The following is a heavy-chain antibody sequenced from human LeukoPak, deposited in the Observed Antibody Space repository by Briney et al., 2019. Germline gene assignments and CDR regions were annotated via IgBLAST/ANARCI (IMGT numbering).Heavy chain of an antibody. J-gene: IGHJ4*02. CDR1: GGSFSGYY. CDR2: INHSGST. V-gene: IGHV4-34*01. Sequence: NTSETLSLTCAVYGGSFSGYYWSWIRQPPGKGLEWIGEINHSGSTNYNPSLKSRVTISVDTSKNQFSLKLSSVTAADTAVYYCARVFASYGDSRLDYWGQGTLVTVSS. CDR3: ARVFASYGDSRLDY. D-gene: IGHD4-17*01.